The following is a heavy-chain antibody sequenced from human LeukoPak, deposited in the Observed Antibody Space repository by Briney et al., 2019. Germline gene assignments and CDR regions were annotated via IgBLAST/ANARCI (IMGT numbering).Heavy chain of an antibody. CDR3: ARAPRTTSCS. CDR1: GFTFSSYY. D-gene: IGHD2-2*01. V-gene: IGHV3-7*04. CDR2: IKQDGSDK. Sequence: GGSLRLSCAASGFTFSSYYMNWVRQAPGKGLEWVASIKQDGSDKYYVDSVKGRFTISRDNAKNSLYLQMNSLRAEDTAVYYCARAPRTTSCSWGQGTLVTVSS. J-gene: IGHJ5*02.